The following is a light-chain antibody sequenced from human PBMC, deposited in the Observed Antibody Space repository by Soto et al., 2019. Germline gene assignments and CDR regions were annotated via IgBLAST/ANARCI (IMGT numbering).Light chain of an antibody. Sequence: DIHMTQSPSSLSASVGDRVTVTCRASQSTGRYLNWYQQKAGKAPKLLIYDASTLQTGVPSRFSGSESGTEFTLTISGLQPEDFATYYCEHSFTAPRTFGQGTKLEIQ. CDR2: DAS. CDR1: QSTGRY. J-gene: IGKJ2*01. CDR3: EHSFTAPRT. V-gene: IGKV1-39*01.